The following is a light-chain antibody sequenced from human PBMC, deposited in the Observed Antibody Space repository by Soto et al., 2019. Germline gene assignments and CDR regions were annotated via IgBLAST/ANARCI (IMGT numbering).Light chain of an antibody. V-gene: IGLV4-69*01. CDR3: QTWGTGIWV. J-gene: IGLJ3*02. Sequence: QSVLTQSPSASASLGASVKLTCTLSSGYSTYGIAWHQQQPEKGPRFLMKLNSDGSHNKGDGIPDRFSGSSSGAERYLTISSRQREDEADYYCQTWGTGIWVSGGGTKLTVL. CDR2: LNSDGSH. CDR1: SGYSTYG.